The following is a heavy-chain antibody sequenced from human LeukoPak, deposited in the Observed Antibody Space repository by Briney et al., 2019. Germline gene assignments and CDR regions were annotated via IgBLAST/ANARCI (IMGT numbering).Heavy chain of an antibody. CDR3: ARDHHYGDYLDY. D-gene: IGHD4-17*01. J-gene: IGHJ4*02. Sequence: RSLRLSCAASGFTFSSYAMHWVRQAPGKGLEWVAVISYDGSNKYYADSVKGRFTISRDNSKNTLYLQMNSLRAEDTAVYYCARDHHYGDYLDYWGQGTLVTVSS. V-gene: IGHV3-30-3*01. CDR1: GFTFSSYA. CDR2: ISYDGSNK.